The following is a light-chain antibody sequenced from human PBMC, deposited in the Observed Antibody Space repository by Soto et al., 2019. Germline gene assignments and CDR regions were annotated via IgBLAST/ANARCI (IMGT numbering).Light chain of an antibody. CDR1: TSNIGINT. V-gene: IGLV1-44*01. CDR3: AAWDDALSGLVV. J-gene: IGLJ2*01. Sequence: HSVLTQPPSASGTPGQRVSISCSGSTSNIGINTVSWYQQLPGTAPKLLIYSNTQRPSGVPDRFSGSKSGTSASLAISGLQSEDEADYYCAAWDDALSGLVVFGGGTKVTVL. CDR2: SNT.